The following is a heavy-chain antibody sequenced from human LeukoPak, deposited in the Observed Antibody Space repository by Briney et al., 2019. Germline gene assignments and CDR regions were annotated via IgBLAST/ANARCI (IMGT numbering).Heavy chain of an antibody. V-gene: IGHV3-48*01. CDR3: ARDKVGPTPDY. Sequence: GGSLRLSCAASGFTFSSYSMNWVRQAPGKGLEWVSYISSSSSTIYYADSVKGRFTISRDNAKNSLYLQMNSLRAEDTAVYYCARDKVGPTPDYWGQGTLVTVSS. CDR2: ISSSSSTI. CDR1: GFTFSSYS. J-gene: IGHJ4*02. D-gene: IGHD1-26*01.